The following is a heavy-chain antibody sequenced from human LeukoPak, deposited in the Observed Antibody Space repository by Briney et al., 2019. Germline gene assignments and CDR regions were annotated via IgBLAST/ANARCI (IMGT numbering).Heavy chain of an antibody. J-gene: IGHJ4*02. CDR2: ISTYNGNT. Sequence: ASVKVSCKASGYTFSSYSINWVRQAPGQGLEWMGWISTYNGNTNYAQKLQGRVTMTTDTSTSTAYMELRSLRSDDTAVYYCTKDRWRDGSSSFDNWGQGTLVTVSS. D-gene: IGHD6-6*01. V-gene: IGHV1-18*01. CDR3: TKDRWRDGSSSFDN. CDR1: GYTFSSYS.